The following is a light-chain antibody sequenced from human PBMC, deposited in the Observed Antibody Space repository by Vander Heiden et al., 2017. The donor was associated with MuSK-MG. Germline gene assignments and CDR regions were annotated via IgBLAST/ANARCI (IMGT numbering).Light chain of an antibody. Sequence: NFMLTQPHSVSASPGKTVTISCTRSSGSIASNYVQWYQQRPGRPPTTVICDDNHRPSGVPDRFSGSIDSSSTSASLNISVLKTDVEADYYCQSYDSNNVVFGGGTKLTVL. V-gene: IGLV6-57*04. CDR3: QSYDSNNVV. J-gene: IGLJ2*01. CDR1: SGSIASNY. CDR2: DDN.